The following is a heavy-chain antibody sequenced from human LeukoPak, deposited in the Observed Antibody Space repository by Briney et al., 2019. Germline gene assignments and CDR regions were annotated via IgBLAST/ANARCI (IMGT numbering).Heavy chain of an antibody. D-gene: IGHD6-19*01. Sequence: GGSLRLSCAASGFTFSDYYMSWVRQVPGKGLEYVSYISNTGSDIYHTDSVRGRFTISRDNTKNSLYLQMNSLRAEHTALYYCATGKWLALDDSGQATPVTVSS. J-gene: IGHJ4*02. CDR1: GFTFSDYY. V-gene: IGHV3-11*04. CDR3: ATGKWLALDD. CDR2: ISNTGSDI.